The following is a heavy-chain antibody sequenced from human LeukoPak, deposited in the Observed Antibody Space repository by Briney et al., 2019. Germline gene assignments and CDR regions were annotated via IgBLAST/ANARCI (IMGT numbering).Heavy chain of an antibody. CDR1: RGSISSYY. Sequence: PSETLSLTCTVSRGSISSYYWSWIRQPPGQGLEWIGYIYYSGSTDYNPSLKSRVNISVDTSKNQFSLKLSSVTAADTAVYFCARVRVSSSSHPWYFDYWGQGTLVTVSS. V-gene: IGHV4-59*01. D-gene: IGHD3-22*01. CDR3: ARVRVSSSSHPWYFDY. CDR2: IYYSGST. J-gene: IGHJ4*02.